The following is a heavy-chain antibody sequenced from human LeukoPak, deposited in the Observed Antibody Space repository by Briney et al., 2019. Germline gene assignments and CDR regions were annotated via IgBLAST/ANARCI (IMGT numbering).Heavy chain of an antibody. V-gene: IGHV3-53*01. CDR2: IYSGGTT. CDR1: GFTVSSNY. J-gene: IGHJ4*02. Sequence: GGSLRLSCAASGFTVSSNYMHWVRQAPGRGLEWVSIIYSGGTTYHADSVKGRFTISRDNSQNTVYLQVNSMRAEDPALYYWARGKRATVVDYWGERTLVTVSS. CDR3: ARGKRATVVDY. D-gene: IGHD5-24*01.